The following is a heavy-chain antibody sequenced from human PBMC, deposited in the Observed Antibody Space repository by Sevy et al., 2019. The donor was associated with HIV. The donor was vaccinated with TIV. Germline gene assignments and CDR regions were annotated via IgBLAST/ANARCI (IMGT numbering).Heavy chain of an antibody. D-gene: IGHD3-3*01. Sequence: GGSRRLSCAASGFTFSTYAMTWVRQAPGKGLQWVSVISGSGGSTYYADSVKGRFTISRDNSKNTMYLQMNSLRAEDTAVYYCARRPDFGVVIPTGVMDVWGQGTTVTVSS. J-gene: IGHJ6*02. CDR1: GFTFSTYA. CDR2: ISGSGGST. CDR3: ARRPDFGVVIPTGVMDV. V-gene: IGHV3-23*01.